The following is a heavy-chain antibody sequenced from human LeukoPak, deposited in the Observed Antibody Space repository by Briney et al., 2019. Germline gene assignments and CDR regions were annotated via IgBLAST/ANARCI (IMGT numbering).Heavy chain of an antibody. D-gene: IGHD3-22*01. CDR1: GGSISSSSYY. J-gene: IGHJ6*02. CDR2: IYYSGST. V-gene: IGHV4-39*07. Sequence: SETLSLTCTVSGGSISSSSYYWGWIRQPPGKGLEWIGSIYYSGSTYYNPSLKSRVTISVDTSKNQFSLKLSSVTAADTAVYYCARVGWLYGMDVWGQGTTVTVSS. CDR3: ARVGWLYGMDV.